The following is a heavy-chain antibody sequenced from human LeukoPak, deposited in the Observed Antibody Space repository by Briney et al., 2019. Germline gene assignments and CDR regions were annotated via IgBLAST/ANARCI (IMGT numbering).Heavy chain of an antibody. D-gene: IGHD6-13*01. J-gene: IGHJ5*02. V-gene: IGHV4-39*01. Sequence: TSETLSLTCSVSGGSLSSSSYYWAWIRQPPGKGLEWIGTIYYSGSTYYNSSLKSRVTISVDASKNQFSLKLSSVTAADTAVYYCARSSFRAAGKGFDPWGQGTLVTVSS. CDR3: ARSSFRAAGKGFDP. CDR2: IYYSGST. CDR1: GGSLSSSSYY.